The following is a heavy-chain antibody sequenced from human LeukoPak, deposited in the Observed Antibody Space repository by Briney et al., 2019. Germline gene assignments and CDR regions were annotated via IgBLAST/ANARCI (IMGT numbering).Heavy chain of an antibody. D-gene: IGHD2-21*02. V-gene: IGHV4-30-2*01. CDR2: IYHSGST. Sequence: SETLSLTCAVSGGSISSGGYSWSWTRQPPGKGLEWIGYIYHSGSTYYNPSLKSRVTISVDRSKNQFSLKLSSVTAADTAVYYCARAQVRVVTAPYFDYWGQGTLVTVSS. CDR1: GGSISSGGYS. J-gene: IGHJ4*02. CDR3: ARAQVRVVTAPYFDY.